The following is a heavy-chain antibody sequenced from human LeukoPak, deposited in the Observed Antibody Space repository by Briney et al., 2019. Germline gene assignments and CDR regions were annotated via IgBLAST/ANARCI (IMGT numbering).Heavy chain of an antibody. CDR3: AKKSPIFGVVIPLFDY. CDR1: GFTFSNYA. V-gene: IGHV3-23*01. D-gene: IGHD3-3*01. CDR2: ISASGRST. Sequence: GGSLRLSCAASGFTFSNYAMTWVRQAPGKGLEWVSSISASGRSTYYADSVKGRFTISRDNSKNTLYLQVNSLRAEDTAVYHCAKKSPIFGVVIPLFDYWGQGTLVSVSS. J-gene: IGHJ4*02.